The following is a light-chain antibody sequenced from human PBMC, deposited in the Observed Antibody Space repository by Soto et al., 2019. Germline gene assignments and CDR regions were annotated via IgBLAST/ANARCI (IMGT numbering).Light chain of an antibody. Sequence: EIVLTQSPGTLSLSPGERVTLSCRASQVVSTSYLAWYQQKPGQAPRLLIYGASSRATGIPDRFSGSASGTDFTLTINRLEPEDFAVNYCQQSGRSLWTFGQGTKVDIK. CDR1: QVVSTSY. V-gene: IGKV3-20*01. CDR2: GAS. CDR3: QQSGRSLWT. J-gene: IGKJ1*01.